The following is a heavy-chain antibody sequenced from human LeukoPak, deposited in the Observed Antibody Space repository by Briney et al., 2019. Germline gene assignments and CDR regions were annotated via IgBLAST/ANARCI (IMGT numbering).Heavy chain of an antibody. D-gene: IGHD2-2*01. J-gene: IGHJ4*02. V-gene: IGHV3-53*01. CDR3: AKDRTAYQPLYFDY. Sequence: KPGGSLRLSCAASGFTVSSNYMSWVRQAPGKGLEWVSVIYSGGSTYYADSVKGRFTISRDNSKNTLYLQMNSLRAEDTAVYYCAKDRTAYQPLYFDYRGQGTLVTVSS. CDR2: IYSGGST. CDR1: GFTVSSNY.